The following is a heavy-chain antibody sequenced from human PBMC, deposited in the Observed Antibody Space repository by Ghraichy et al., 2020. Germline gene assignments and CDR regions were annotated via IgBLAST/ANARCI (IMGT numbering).Heavy chain of an antibody. CDR2: ISSSGSTI. CDR1: GFTFSDYY. CDR3: ASVPGGKLREYYYYYGMDV. D-gene: IGHD2-2*01. J-gene: IGHJ6*02. V-gene: IGHV3-11*01. Sequence: GGSLRLSCAASGFTFSDYYMSWIRQAPGKGLEWVSYISSSGSTIYYADSVKGRFTISRDNAKNSLYLQMNSLRADDTAVYYCASVPGGKLREYYYYYGMDVWGQGTKDTVSS.